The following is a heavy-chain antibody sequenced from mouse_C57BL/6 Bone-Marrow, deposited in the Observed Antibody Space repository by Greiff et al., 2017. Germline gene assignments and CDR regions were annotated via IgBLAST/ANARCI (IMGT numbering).Heavy chain of an antibody. D-gene: IGHD4-1*01. Sequence: EVKLQESGAELVRPGASVKLSCTASGFNIKDDYMHWVKQRPEQGLEWIGWIDPENGDTEYASKFQGKATITADTSSNTAYLQLSSLTSEDTAVYYCTLANWDWYFDVWGTGTTVTVSS. V-gene: IGHV14-4*01. CDR3: TLANWDWYFDV. CDR2: IDPENGDT. CDR1: GFNIKDDY. J-gene: IGHJ1*03.